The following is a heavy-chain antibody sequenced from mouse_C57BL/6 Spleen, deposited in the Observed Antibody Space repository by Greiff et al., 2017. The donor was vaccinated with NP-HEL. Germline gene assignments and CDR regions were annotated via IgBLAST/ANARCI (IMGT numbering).Heavy chain of an antibody. Sequence: QVQLQQSGPELVKPGASVKLSCKASGYTFTSYDINWVKQRPGQGLEWIGWIYPRDGSTKYNEKFKGKATLTVDTSSSTAYMELHSLTSEDSAVYFCARRGITTVVGFDYWGQGTTLTVSS. D-gene: IGHD1-1*01. CDR2: IYPRDGST. CDR3: ARRGITTVVGFDY. CDR1: GYTFTSYD. J-gene: IGHJ2*01. V-gene: IGHV1-85*01.